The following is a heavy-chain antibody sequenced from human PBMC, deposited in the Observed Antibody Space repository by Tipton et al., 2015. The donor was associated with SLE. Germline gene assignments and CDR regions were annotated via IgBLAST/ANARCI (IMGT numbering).Heavy chain of an antibody. CDR2: VYYSGST. Sequence: TLSLTCSVSGGSSSSYDWSWIRQSPGKGLEWIGYVYYSGSTYYNPSLKSRVTISEDTSNNQFSLKLSSVTAADTAVYYCARDDCSRTSCYKGLGYFDYWGQGILVTVSS. CDR1: GGSSSSYD. V-gene: IGHV4-59*12. J-gene: IGHJ4*02. D-gene: IGHD2-2*02. CDR3: ARDDCSRTSCYKGLGYFDY.